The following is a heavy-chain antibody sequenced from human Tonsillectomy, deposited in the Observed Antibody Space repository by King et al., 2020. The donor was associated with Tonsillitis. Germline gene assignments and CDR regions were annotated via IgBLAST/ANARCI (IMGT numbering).Heavy chain of an antibody. V-gene: IGHV3-23*04. D-gene: IGHD4-17*01. CDR2: MSGRGGSK. J-gene: IGHJ5*01. CDR1: GFTFSDYA. CDR3: AKDRGDGDYGVHWFDF. Sequence: VQLVESGGGLVQPGKSLTLSCAAYGFTFSDYAMTWVRQAPGKGLEWVAAMSGRGGSKYYADSVKGRFSISREYSKTTLYLQMRSLRVDDTAVYYCAKDRGDGDYGVHWFDFWGQGTLVTVSS.